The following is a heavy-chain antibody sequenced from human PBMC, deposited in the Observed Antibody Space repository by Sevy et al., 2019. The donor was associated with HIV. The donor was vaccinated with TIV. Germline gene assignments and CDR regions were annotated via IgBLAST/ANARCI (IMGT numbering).Heavy chain of an antibody. D-gene: IGHD6-13*01. V-gene: IGHV3-53*01. Sequence: GGSLRLSCAASGFTVTNNYISWVRQAPGKGLDWVALSYSDDSRYFADSVRGRFTISRDSLKNTLYLQMSSLRAEDTAVYYCARLHPHIAAARAMDVWGQGTTVTVSS. CDR1: GFTVTNNY. J-gene: IGHJ6*02. CDR2: SYSDDSR. CDR3: ARLHPHIAAARAMDV.